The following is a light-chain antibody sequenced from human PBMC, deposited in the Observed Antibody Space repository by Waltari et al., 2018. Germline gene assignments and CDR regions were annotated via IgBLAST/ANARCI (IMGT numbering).Light chain of an antibody. J-gene: IGKJ1*01. V-gene: IGKV1-5*03. CDR3: QKYDSPWT. Sequence: DIQMTQFPSTLSASVGDTVTITCRASQSISVWLAWYQHKPGKAPKLLIHKASSLQSGVPSRFSGSASGTEFTLTISSLQPDDFATYYCQKYDSPWTFGQGTKVDIK. CDR1: QSISVW. CDR2: KAS.